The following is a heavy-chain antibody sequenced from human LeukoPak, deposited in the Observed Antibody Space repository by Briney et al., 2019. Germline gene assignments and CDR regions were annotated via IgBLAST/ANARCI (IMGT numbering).Heavy chain of an antibody. D-gene: IGHD6-19*01. V-gene: IGHV3-53*01. CDR1: GFTVSSNY. CDR2: IYSGGST. Sequence: GGSLRLPCAASGFTVSSNYMSWVRQAPGKGLEWVSVIYSGGSTYYADSVKGRFTISRDNSKNTLYLQMNSLRAEDTAVYYCARLYSSGWYYFDYWGQGTLVTVSS. CDR3: ARLYSSGWYYFDY. J-gene: IGHJ4*02.